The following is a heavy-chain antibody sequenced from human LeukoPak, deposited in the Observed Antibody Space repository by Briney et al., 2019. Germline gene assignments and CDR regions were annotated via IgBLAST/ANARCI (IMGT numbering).Heavy chain of an antibody. CDR1: GYTFTGYY. V-gene: IGHV1-2*02. CDR2: INLNTGGT. Sequence: GASVKVSCKASGYTFTGYYMHWVRQAPGHGLEWMGWINLNTGGTNYAQKFQGRVTMTRDTSIATAHMDLTRLTSDDTAVYYCARGSGWYTGMDYWGQGTLVTVSS. CDR3: ARGSGWYTGMDY. D-gene: IGHD6-19*01. J-gene: IGHJ4*02.